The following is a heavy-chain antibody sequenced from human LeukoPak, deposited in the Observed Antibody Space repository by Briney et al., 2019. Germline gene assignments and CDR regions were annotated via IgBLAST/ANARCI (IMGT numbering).Heavy chain of an antibody. CDR2: ISGSGGST. Sequence: PGGTLRLSCAASGFTFSSYGMSWVRQAPGKGLEWVSAISGSGGSTYYADSVKGRFTISRDNSKNTLYLQMNSLRAEDTAVYYCAKRGYTYGGHFDYWGQGALVTVSS. D-gene: IGHD5-18*01. V-gene: IGHV3-23*01. CDR1: GFTFSSYG. CDR3: AKRGYTYGGHFDY. J-gene: IGHJ4*02.